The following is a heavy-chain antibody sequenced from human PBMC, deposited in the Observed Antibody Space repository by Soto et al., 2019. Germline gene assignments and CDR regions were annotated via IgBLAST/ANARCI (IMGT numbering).Heavy chain of an antibody. V-gene: IGHV3-23*01. D-gene: IGHD2-15*01. Sequence: GGSLQISSAASGFTFSSYAMSWVRKAPGKGLEWVSAISGSGGSTYYADSVKGWFTISRDNAKNSLYLQINSLRAEDTAVYFCARDCSGGSCYPGMDVWGQGTTVTVFS. CDR2: ISGSGGST. J-gene: IGHJ6*02. CDR3: ARDCSGGSCYPGMDV. CDR1: GFTFSSYA.